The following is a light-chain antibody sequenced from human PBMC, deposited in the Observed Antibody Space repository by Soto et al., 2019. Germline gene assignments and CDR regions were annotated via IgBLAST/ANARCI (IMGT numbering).Light chain of an antibody. V-gene: IGLV3-1*01. J-gene: IGLJ2*01. CDR2: HDS. Sequence: SYELTQPPSVSVSPGQTASITCPGDKLGDKYASWYQQKPRQSPVLVIYHDSRRPSGIPERISGSNSGNTATLTITGTQAMDEADYYCQAWDSGTVVFGGGTTLTVL. CDR1: KLGDKY. CDR3: QAWDSGTVV.